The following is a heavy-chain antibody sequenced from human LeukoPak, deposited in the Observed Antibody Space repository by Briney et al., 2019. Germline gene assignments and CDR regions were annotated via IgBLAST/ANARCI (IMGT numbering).Heavy chain of an antibody. D-gene: IGHD2-2*01. V-gene: IGHV4-39*01. CDR2: FYYSGTT. CDR1: GGSISSSNYY. CDR3: ARVPGDPCGTNCPNWFDP. Sequence: PSETLSLTCTVSGGSISSSNYYWGWIRQPPGKGLEWIGNFYYSGTTYYNPSLKSRVTISVDTSKNQLSLNLSSVTATDTAVYYCARVPGDPCGTNCPNWFDPWGQGTPVTVSS. J-gene: IGHJ5*02.